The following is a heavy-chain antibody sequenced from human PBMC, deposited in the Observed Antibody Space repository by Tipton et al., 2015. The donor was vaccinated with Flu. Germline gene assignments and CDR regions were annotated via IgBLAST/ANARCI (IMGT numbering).Heavy chain of an antibody. CDR1: GGSISSYY. CDR2: IYYSGST. D-gene: IGHD3-10*01. V-gene: IGHV4-59*12. Sequence: TLSLTCTVSGGSISSYYWSWIRQPPGKGLEWIGYIYYSGSTNYNPSLKSRVTISVDTSKNQFSLKLSSVTAADTAVYYCARDRPSDYYGSGRGIDPWGQGTLVTVSS. J-gene: IGHJ5*02. CDR3: ARDRPSDYYGSGRGIDP.